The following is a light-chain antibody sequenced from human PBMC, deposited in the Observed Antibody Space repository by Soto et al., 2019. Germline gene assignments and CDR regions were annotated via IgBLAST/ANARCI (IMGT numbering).Light chain of an antibody. V-gene: IGLV2-14*01. CDR1: SSDVGGSNY. Sequence: ALTQPASVSGSPGQSITISCTGTSSDVGGSNYVSWYQHHPGKAPKLIISEVSNRPSGVSYRFSGSKSGDTASLTISGLQAEDEADYYCCSRTTSSTYVFGPGTKVTVL. J-gene: IGLJ1*01. CDR3: CSRTTSSTYV. CDR2: EVS.